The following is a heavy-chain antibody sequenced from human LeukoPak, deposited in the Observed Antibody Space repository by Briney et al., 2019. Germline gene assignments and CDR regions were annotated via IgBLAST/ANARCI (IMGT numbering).Heavy chain of an antibody. D-gene: IGHD3-22*01. CDR3: ARGDSSGYRVLYYFDY. CDR1: GYTFTSYG. CDR2: ISAYNGNT. Sequence: GASVKVSCKASGYTFTSYGISWVRQAPGQGLEWMGWISAYNGNTNYAQKFQGRVTVTADESTSTAYMELSSLRSEDTAVYYCARGDSSGYRVLYYFDYWGQGTLVTVSS. V-gene: IGHV1-18*01. J-gene: IGHJ4*02.